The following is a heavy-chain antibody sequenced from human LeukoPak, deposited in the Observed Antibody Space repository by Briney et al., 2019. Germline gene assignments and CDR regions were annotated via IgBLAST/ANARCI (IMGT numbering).Heavy chain of an antibody. CDR2: INPSGGST. CDR3: ARSMVRGVTHDY. V-gene: IGHV1-46*01. D-gene: IGHD3-10*01. J-gene: IGHJ4*02. CDR1: GYTFTSYY. Sequence: ASVKVSCKASGYTFTSYYMHWVRQAPGQGLEWMGIINPSGGSTSYAQKFQGRVTLTRDTSTSTVYMELSSLRSEDTAVYYCARSMVRGVTHDYWGQGTLVTVSS.